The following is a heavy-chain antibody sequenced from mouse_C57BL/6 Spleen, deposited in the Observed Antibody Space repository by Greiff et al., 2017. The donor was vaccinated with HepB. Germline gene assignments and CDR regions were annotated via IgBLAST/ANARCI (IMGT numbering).Heavy chain of an antibody. J-gene: IGHJ4*01. V-gene: IGHV1-72*01. Sequence: QVQLQQPGAELVKPGASVKLSCKASGYTFTSYWMHWVKQRPGRGLEWIGRIDPNSGGTKYNEKFKSKATLTVDKPSSTAYMQLSSLTSEDSAVYYCALRAGDGYYEAMDYWGQGTSVTVSS. CDR3: ALRAGDGYYEAMDY. CDR2: IDPNSGGT. D-gene: IGHD2-3*01. CDR1: GYTFTSYW.